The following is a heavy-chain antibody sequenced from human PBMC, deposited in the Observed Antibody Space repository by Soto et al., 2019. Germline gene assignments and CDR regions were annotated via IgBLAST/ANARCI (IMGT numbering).Heavy chain of an antibody. J-gene: IGHJ4*02. V-gene: IGHV4-34*01. CDR3: AIRLGWLQHY. CDR1: GGSFSGYY. D-gene: IGHD2-21*01. CDR2: INHSGST. Sequence: SETLSLTCAVYGGSFSGYYWSWIRQPPGKGLEWIGEINHSGSTNYNPSLKSRVTISVDTSKNQFSLRLSSATAADTAVYYCAIRLGWLQHYWGQGIQVTVSS.